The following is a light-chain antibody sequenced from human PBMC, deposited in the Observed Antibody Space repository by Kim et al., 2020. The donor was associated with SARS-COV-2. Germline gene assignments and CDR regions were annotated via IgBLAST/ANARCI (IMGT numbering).Light chain of an antibody. CDR3: QQYYTTPLT. J-gene: IGKJ4*01. Sequence: DIVMTQSPDSLAVSLGERATINCKSSQTVLYNSNNKSYLAWYQQKPGQPPKLLLYWASTRESGVPDRFSGSGSGTDFTLTISSLQAEDVAVYYCQQYYTTPLTFGGGTKLEI. CDR2: WAS. V-gene: IGKV4-1*01. CDR1: QTVLYNSNNKSY.